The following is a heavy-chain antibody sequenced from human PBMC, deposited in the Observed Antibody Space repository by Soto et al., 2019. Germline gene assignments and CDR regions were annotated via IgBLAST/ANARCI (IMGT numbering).Heavy chain of an antibody. CDR3: ARALTGTIHPHYLVH. D-gene: IGHD1-7*01. CDR2: IYPGDSDT. CDR1: GYSFTDYW. J-gene: IGHJ4*02. V-gene: IGHV5-51*01. Sequence: PGESLKISCRGSGYSFTDYWIGWVRHMPGKGLEWMGIIYPGDSDTRYSPSFQGQVTISADNSINTAYLQWSSLRASDTAMYYCARALTGTIHPHYLVHWGQGTLVTVSS.